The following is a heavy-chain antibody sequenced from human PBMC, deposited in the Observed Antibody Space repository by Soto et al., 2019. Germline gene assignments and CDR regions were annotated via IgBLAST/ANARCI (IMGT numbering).Heavy chain of an antibody. J-gene: IGHJ4*02. Sequence: ASVKVSCKASGYTVTSYTMHWVRQAPGQRLEWMGWINAGNGNTKYSQKFQGRVTITRDTSASTAYMELSSLRSEDTAVYYCAKSATVPAAIAYWGQGTLVTVSS. D-gene: IGHD2-2*02. CDR2: INAGNGNT. V-gene: IGHV1-3*01. CDR1: GYTVTSYT. CDR3: AKSATVPAAIAY.